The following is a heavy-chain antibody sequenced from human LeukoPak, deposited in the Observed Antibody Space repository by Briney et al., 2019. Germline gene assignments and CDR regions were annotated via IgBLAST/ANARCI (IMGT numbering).Heavy chain of an antibody. Sequence: ASVKVSCKASGYTFTSYYMHWVRQAPGQGLEWMGIINPSGGSTSYAQKFQGRATMTRDTSTSTVYMELSSLRSEDTAVYYCARDSVQTYYGSGSNFDYWGQGTLVTVSS. CDR1: GYTFTSYY. V-gene: IGHV1-46*01. CDR2: INPSGGST. D-gene: IGHD3-10*01. J-gene: IGHJ4*02. CDR3: ARDSVQTYYGSGSNFDY.